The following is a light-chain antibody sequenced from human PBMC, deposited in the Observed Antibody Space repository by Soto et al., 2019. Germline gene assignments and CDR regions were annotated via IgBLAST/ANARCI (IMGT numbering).Light chain of an antibody. CDR3: QQVKTYPRT. CDR2: EES. J-gene: IGKJ4*01. V-gene: IGKV1-9*01. Sequence: DIHLNQSPSFLSASVGDRVTITCRPSQAVPNNMAWYQQKPGKPPKLLIYEESTLHSGVPSRFSGRKSGTQFTLTIDSLQPEDFATSYFQQVKTYPRTFGGRTKL. CDR1: QAVPNN.